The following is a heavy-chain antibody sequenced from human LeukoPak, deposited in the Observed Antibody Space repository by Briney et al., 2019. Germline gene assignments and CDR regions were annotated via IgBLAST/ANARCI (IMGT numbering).Heavy chain of an antibody. V-gene: IGHV1-18*01. D-gene: IGHD6-19*01. CDR1: GYTFTSYG. CDR3: ARDFYSSGQSTGYYYYYGMDV. J-gene: IGHJ6*02. Sequence: ASVKVSCKASGYTFTSYGISWVRQAPGQGLEWMGWIRAYNGNTNYAQKLQGRVTMTTDTSTSTAYMELRSLRSDDTAVYYCARDFYSSGQSTGYYYYYGMDVWGQGTTVTVSS. CDR2: IRAYNGNT.